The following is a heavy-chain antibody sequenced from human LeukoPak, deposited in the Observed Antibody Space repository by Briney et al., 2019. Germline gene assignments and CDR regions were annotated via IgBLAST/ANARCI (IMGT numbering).Heavy chain of an antibody. D-gene: IGHD1-26*01. CDR1: GFTFSTYA. J-gene: IGHJ3*02. V-gene: IGHV3-23*01. Sequence: GGSLRLSCAASGFTFSTYAMTWVRQAPGKGLEWVSLISDSGAKTYYADSVKGRFTISRDNSKNNLSLQMNSLRAEDTAVYYCARGRGYGGNYLRSFDIWGQGTMVTVSS. CDR3: ARGRGYGGNYLRSFDI. CDR2: ISDSGAKT.